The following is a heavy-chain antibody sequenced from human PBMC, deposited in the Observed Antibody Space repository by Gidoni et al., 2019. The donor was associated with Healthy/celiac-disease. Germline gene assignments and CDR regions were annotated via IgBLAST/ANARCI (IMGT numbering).Heavy chain of an antibody. Sequence: QVQLVESGGVVVQPGRSLRLPCAAPGSPFSSYGMHWVRQAPGKGLEWVAVISYDGSNKYYADSVKGRFTISRDNSKNTLYLQMNSLRAEDTAVYYCAKGSRAVAGTYFDYWGQGTLVTVSS. D-gene: IGHD6-19*01. V-gene: IGHV3-30*18. CDR1: GSPFSSYG. CDR2: ISYDGSNK. CDR3: AKGSRAVAGTYFDY. J-gene: IGHJ4*02.